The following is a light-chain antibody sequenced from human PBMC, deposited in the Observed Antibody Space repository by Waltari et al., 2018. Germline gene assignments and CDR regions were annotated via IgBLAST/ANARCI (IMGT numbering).Light chain of an antibody. CDR3: QSYDFTLNGRGV. V-gene: IGLV1-40*01. Sequence: QSVLTQPPSVSGAPGQRVTLSCTGSNSNIGAGYDVHWYQQLPGTAPKLLIYGNNIRPPGVPDRFSGSTSGTAASLVISDLQADDEADYHCQSYDFTLNGRGVFGGGTKLTVL. CDR2: GNN. CDR1: NSNIGAGYD. J-gene: IGLJ3*02.